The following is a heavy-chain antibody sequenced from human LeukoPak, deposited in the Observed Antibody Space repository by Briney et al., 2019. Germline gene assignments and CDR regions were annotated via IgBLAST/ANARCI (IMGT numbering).Heavy chain of an antibody. Sequence: SETLSLTCAVYGGSFSGYYWSWIRQPPGKVLEWIGEINHSGSTNYNPSLKSRVTISVDTSKNQFSLKLSSVTAADTAVYYCARGEVAVAGHDYWGQGTLVTVSS. J-gene: IGHJ4*02. CDR3: ARGEVAVAGHDY. V-gene: IGHV4-34*01. CDR2: INHSGST. CDR1: GGSFSGYY. D-gene: IGHD6-19*01.